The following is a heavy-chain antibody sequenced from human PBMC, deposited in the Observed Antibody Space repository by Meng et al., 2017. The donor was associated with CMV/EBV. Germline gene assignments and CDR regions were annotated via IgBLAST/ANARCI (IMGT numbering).Heavy chain of an antibody. J-gene: IGHJ5*02. V-gene: IGHV3-30-3*01. CDR2: ISYDGSNK. CDR3: ARVFVRGVIKNNWFDP. CDR1: FTFSSDA. D-gene: IGHD3-10*01. Sequence: FTFSSDAMRWVRQAQGKGLEWVAVISYDGSNKYYADSVKGRFTISRDNSKNTLYLQMNSLRAEDTAVYYCARVFVRGVIKNNWFDPWGQGTLVTVSS.